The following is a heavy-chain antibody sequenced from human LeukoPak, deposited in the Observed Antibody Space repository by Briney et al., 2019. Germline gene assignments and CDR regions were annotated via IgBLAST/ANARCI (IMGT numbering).Heavy chain of an antibody. Sequence: SETLSLTCTVSGDSVNNGNYYWSWLRQPPGKALEWIGYIYYTGKTYYNPSLEGRVTILVDTSRNHFSVKLSSVTAADTAVYYCARGRQCDFWGQGTLVTVSS. CDR3: ARGRQCDF. J-gene: IGHJ4*02. CDR2: IYYTGKT. V-gene: IGHV4-61*03. CDR1: GDSVNNGNYY. D-gene: IGHD4-11*01.